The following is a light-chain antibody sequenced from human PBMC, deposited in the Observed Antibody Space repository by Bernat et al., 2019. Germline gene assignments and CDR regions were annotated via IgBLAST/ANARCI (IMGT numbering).Light chain of an antibody. CDR3: KKYNRAIHT. V-gene: IGKV1-27*01. J-gene: IGKJ4*02. CDR1: PGISNY. CDR2: AAS. Sequence: DIQMTQSPSSLSASVVDRVTITCRASPGISNYLACYQQKPGKVPKLLIYAASTLQSGVPSRFSGSGSGTEFTLTISSLQPEDVATYYCKKYNRAIHTCGGGTKVEIK.